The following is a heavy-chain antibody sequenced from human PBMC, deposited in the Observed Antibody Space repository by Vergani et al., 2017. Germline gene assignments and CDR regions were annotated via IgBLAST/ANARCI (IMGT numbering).Heavy chain of an antibody. Sequence: EVQLSESGGGLEQPGGSLRLSCAASGFTFSNYAMSWVRQAPGKGLEWVSSISGSGGSTYYAGPVDGRFTISRDNSKNTLYLQMNSLSAEDTAIYYCAKDGYYYDSSGYYGEYWGQGTLVTVSS. CDR3: AKDGYYYDSSGYYGEY. J-gene: IGHJ4*02. CDR1: GFTFSNYA. CDR2: ISGSGGST. V-gene: IGHV3-23*01. D-gene: IGHD3-22*01.